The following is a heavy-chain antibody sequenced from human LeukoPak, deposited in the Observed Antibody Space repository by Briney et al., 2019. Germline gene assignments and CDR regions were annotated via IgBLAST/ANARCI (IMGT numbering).Heavy chain of an antibody. Sequence: KPSETLSLTCAVYGGSFSGYYWSWIRQPPGEGLEWIGYIYYSGSTYYNPSLKSRVTISVDTSKNQFSLKLSSVTAADTAVYYCARDSGYGFDYWGQGTLVTVSS. D-gene: IGHD5-12*01. V-gene: IGHV4-30-4*08. CDR2: IYYSGST. CDR3: ARDSGYGFDY. J-gene: IGHJ4*02. CDR1: GGSFSGYY.